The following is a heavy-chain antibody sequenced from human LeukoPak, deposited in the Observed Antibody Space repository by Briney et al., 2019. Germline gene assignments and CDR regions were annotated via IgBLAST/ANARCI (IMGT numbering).Heavy chain of an antibody. CDR1: GFSLSTSGMC. D-gene: IGHD6-19*01. CDR3: ARILPSSGWYYFDY. V-gene: IGHV2-70*11. J-gene: IGHJ4*02. Sequence: SGPALVKPTQTLTLTCTFSGFSLSTSGMCVSWIRQPPGKALEWLARIDWDDDKYYSTSLKTRLTISKDTSKNQVVLTMTNMDPVDTATYYCARILPSSGWYYFDYWGQGTLVTVSS. CDR2: IDWDDDK.